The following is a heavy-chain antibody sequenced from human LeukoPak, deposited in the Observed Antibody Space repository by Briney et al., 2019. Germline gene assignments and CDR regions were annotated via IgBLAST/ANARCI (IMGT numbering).Heavy chain of an antibody. CDR2: IYYSGST. Sequence: SETLSLTCTGSGGSLSRYYWSWLGQPPGRGGEGVGYIYYSGSTHYNPSLKSRVTISVDTSKNQYSLKLSSVTAADTAVYYCARLAPWAPQFDYWGQGTLVTVSS. V-gene: IGHV4-59*12. CDR3: ARLAPWAPQFDY. J-gene: IGHJ4*02. D-gene: IGHD1-26*01. CDR1: GGSLSRYY.